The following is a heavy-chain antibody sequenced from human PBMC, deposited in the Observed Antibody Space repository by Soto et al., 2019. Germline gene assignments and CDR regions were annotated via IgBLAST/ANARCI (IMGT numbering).Heavy chain of an antibody. D-gene: IGHD1-26*01. Sequence: EVQLLESGGGLVQPGGSLRLSCAASGFTFSSYAMSWVRQAPGKGLEWVAAISGSGGSTYYADSVKGRFTISRDNSKNTLYLQMNSLRAEDTAVYYCAKGERVPRNYWYFDLWGRGTLVTVSS. CDR2: ISGSGGST. CDR1: GFTFSSYA. J-gene: IGHJ2*01. V-gene: IGHV3-23*01. CDR3: AKGERVPRNYWYFDL.